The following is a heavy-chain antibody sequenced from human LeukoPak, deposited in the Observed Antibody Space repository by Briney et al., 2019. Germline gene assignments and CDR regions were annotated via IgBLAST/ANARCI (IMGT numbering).Heavy chain of an antibody. D-gene: IGHD3-10*01. Sequence: ASVKASCKASGYTFTSYGISWARQAPGQGLEWMGWITAYNDNTNYAQKLQGRVTMTTDTSTSTAYMELRSLRSDDTAVYYCARALLWFGEPSHIDHWGQGTLVTVSS. CDR1: GYTFTSYG. V-gene: IGHV1-18*01. J-gene: IGHJ4*02. CDR3: ARALLWFGEPSHIDH. CDR2: ITAYNDNT.